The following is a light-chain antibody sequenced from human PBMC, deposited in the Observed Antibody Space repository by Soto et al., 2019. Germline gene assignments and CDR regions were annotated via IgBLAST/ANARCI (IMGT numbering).Light chain of an antibody. CDR3: CSYAGSYTGV. J-gene: IGLJ3*02. CDR2: DVS. CDR1: SSDVGGYNF. Sequence: QSALTQPRSVSGSPGQSVTISCTGTSSDVGGYNFVSWYQHHPGKAPKLMIYDVSKRPSGVPDRFSGSKSGNTASLTISGLQAEDAADYSCCSYAGSYTGVFGGGTKLTVL. V-gene: IGLV2-11*01.